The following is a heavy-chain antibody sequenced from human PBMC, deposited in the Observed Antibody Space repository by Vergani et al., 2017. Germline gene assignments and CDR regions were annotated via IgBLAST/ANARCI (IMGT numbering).Heavy chain of an antibody. D-gene: IGHD6-13*01. CDR2: IWHDGSNE. J-gene: IGHJ4*02. Sequence: QVQLVESGGGVVQPGKSLSLSCETSGFIFSDYVMHWVRQAPGKGLEWVAGIWHDGSNEKYVDSVKGRFTISRDNSKNTLYLQMNSLRAEDTAVYYCAKDAYSSYFDYWGQGTLVTVSS. CDR1: GFIFSDYV. V-gene: IGHV3-33*06. CDR3: AKDAYSSYFDY.